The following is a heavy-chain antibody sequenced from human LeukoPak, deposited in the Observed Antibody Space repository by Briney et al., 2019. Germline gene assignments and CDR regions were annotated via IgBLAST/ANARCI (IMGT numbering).Heavy chain of an antibody. CDR1: GFTFSSYG. D-gene: IGHD1-26*01. V-gene: IGHV3-30*18. CDR3: AKDSGSYYATGGLKDD. CDR2: ISYDGSNK. Sequence: GRSLRLSCAASGFTFSSYGMHWVRQAPGKGLEWVAVISYDGSNKYYADSVKGRLTISRDKSKNTLYLQMNSLRTEDTAVYYCAKDSGSYYATGGLKDDWGQGTLVTVSS. J-gene: IGHJ4*02.